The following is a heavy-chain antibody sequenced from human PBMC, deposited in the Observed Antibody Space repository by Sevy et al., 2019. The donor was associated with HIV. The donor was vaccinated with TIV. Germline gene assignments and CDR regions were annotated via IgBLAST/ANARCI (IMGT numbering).Heavy chain of an antibody. V-gene: IGHV1-24*01. CDR2: FDPEDGET. CDR3: DTHKGLLLWRAFDI. D-gene: IGHD5-12*01. Sequence: ASVKVSCKVSGYTLTELSMHWVRQAPGKGLEWMGGFDPEDGETIYAQKFQGRVTITEDTSTDTAYMELSSLRSEDTAVYYCDTHKGLLLWRAFDIWGQGTMVTVSS. J-gene: IGHJ3*02. CDR1: GYTLTELS.